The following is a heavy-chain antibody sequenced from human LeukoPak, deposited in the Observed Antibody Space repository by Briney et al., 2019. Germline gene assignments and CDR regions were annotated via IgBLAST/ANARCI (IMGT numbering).Heavy chain of an antibody. D-gene: IGHD1/OR15-1a*01. J-gene: IGHJ4*02. CDR3: ANKHDY. CDR1: GFTFSTYW. Sequence: GGSLRLSCTASGFTFSTYWMTWVRQAPGKGLEWVANIKPDGSEKYYVDPVKGLFTISRDNTKNSVQRQMNSLRAEDTAVYYCANKHDYWGQGTLVTVSS. CDR2: IKPDGSEK. V-gene: IGHV3-7*01.